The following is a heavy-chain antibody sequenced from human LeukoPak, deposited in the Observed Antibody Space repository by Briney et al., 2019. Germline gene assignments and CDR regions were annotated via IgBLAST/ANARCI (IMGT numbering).Heavy chain of an antibody. Sequence: VASVKVSCKASGYTFTDYYMHWVRQAPGQGLEWMGWINPNSGGTKYAQNFLGRVTMTRDTSITTAYMELTSLRSDDTAVYHCARGSQVGSKDPFEIWGQGTMLTVSS. D-gene: IGHD1-26*01. CDR1: GYTFTDYY. CDR3: ARGSQVGSKDPFEI. CDR2: INPNSGGT. J-gene: IGHJ3*02. V-gene: IGHV1-2*02.